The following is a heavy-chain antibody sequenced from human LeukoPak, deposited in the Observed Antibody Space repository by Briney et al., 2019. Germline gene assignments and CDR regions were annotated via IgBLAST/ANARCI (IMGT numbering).Heavy chain of an antibody. J-gene: IGHJ6*03. CDR3: AKDYSSGWYDYYYYYMDV. CDR2: IRYDGSNK. Sequence: GGSLRLSCVASGFTFSSYGMHWVRQAPGKGLEWVAFIRYDGSNKYYADSVKGRFTISRDNSKNTLYLQMNSLRAEDTAVYYCAKDYSSGWYDYYYYYMDVWGKGTTVTISS. D-gene: IGHD6-19*01. CDR1: GFTFSSYG. V-gene: IGHV3-30*02.